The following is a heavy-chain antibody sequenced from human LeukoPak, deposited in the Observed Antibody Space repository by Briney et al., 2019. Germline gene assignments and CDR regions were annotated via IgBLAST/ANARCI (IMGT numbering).Heavy chain of an antibody. V-gene: IGHV1-69*05. CDR3: ASQRSLYYDFWTDLNWFDP. CDR2: IIPIFGTA. Sequence: ASVKVSCKASGGTFSSYAISWVRQAPGQGLEWMGGIIPIFGTANYAQKFQGRVTITTDESTSTAYMELSSLRSEDTAVYYCASQRSLYYDFWTDLNWFDPWGQGTLVTVSS. CDR1: GGTFSSYA. J-gene: IGHJ5*02. D-gene: IGHD3-3*01.